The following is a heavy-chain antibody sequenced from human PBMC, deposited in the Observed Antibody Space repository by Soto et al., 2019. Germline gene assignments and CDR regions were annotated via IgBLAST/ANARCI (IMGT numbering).Heavy chain of an antibody. CDR1: GYTLTELS. Sequence: ASVKVSCKVSGYTLTELSMHWVRQAPGKGLEWMGGFDPEDGETIYAQKFQGRVTMTEDTSTDTAYMELSSLRSEDKAVYYCATSSPGGQQLVYYYYGMDVWGQGTTVTVSS. CDR3: ATSSPGGQQLVYYYYGMDV. V-gene: IGHV1-24*01. D-gene: IGHD6-13*01. J-gene: IGHJ6*02. CDR2: FDPEDGET.